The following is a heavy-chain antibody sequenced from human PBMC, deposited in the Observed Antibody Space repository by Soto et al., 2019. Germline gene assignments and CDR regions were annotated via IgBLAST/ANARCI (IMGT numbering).Heavy chain of an antibody. Sequence: EVQLLESGGGLVQPGGSLRLSCAASGFTFSSHVMSWVRQAQGKGLEWVSGISTGGGSTDYADSVKGRFTISRDNSKNTLHRQMKSLRAEDTAVYYCARSREIIASAGSFDYWGQGTLVTVSS. CDR2: ISTGGGST. V-gene: IGHV3-23*01. CDR1: GFTFSSHV. J-gene: IGHJ4*02. D-gene: IGHD6-25*01. CDR3: ARSREIIASAGSFDY.